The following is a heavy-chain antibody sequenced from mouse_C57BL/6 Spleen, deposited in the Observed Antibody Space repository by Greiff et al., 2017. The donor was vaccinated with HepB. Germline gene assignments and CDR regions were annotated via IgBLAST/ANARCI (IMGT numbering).Heavy chain of an antibody. Sequence: QVHVKQSGAELARPGASVKLSCKASGYTFTSYGISWVKQRTGQGLEWIGEIYPRSGNTYYNEKFKGKATLTADKSSSTAYMELRSLTSEDSAVYFCADGITTVVAPYAMDYWGQGTSVTVSS. CDR1: GYTFTSYG. D-gene: IGHD1-1*01. CDR3: ADGITTVVAPYAMDY. CDR2: IYPRSGNT. J-gene: IGHJ4*01. V-gene: IGHV1-81*01.